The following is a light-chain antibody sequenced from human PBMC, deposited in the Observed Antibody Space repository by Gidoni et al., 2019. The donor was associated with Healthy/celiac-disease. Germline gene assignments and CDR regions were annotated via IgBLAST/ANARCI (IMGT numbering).Light chain of an antibody. J-gene: IGKJ2*01. Sequence: DIQMTQSPSSLSASVGDRVTITCRASQSISSYLNWYQQKPGKAPKLLIYAASSLQSGVPSSFSGSGSGTDFTLTISSLQPEDFATYYCQQSYSTPPNTFGQGTKLEIK. CDR2: AAS. V-gene: IGKV1-39*01. CDR3: QQSYSTPPNT. CDR1: QSISSY.